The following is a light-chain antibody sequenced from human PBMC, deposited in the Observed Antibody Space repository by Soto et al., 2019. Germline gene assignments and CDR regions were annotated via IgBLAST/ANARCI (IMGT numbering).Light chain of an antibody. CDR3: QQADSVPYT. J-gene: IGKJ2*01. CDR2: AAS. Sequence: DIQMTQSPSSLSASVGDRVTITFRASQSISSYLNWYQQKPGKAPKLLIYAASSLQSGVPSRFTGSGSGTDFTLTISSLQAEDFATYYCQQADSVPYTFGQGTKVDIK. V-gene: IGKV1-39*01. CDR1: QSISSY.